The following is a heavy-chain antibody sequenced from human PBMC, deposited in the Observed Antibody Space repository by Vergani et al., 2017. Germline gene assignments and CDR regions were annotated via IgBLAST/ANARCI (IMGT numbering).Heavy chain of an antibody. J-gene: IGHJ4*02. CDR2: IDPSDSYT. Sequence: EVQLVQSGAEVKKPGESLRISCKGSGYIFTSYWISLVRQMPGKGLEWMGRIDPSDSYTNYSPSFQGHVTISADESISTASLQWSSLKASDTAMYYGARHESYPDYWGQGTLVTVSS. V-gene: IGHV5-10-1*03. CDR1: GYIFTSYW. CDR3: ARHESYPDY.